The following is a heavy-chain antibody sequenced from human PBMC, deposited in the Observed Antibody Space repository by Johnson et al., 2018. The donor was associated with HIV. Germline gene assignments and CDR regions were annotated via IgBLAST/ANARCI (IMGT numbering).Heavy chain of an antibody. CDR2: IRYDGSNK. CDR3: ARDPSRGPRIRPRTLGAFDI. V-gene: IGHV3-30*02. J-gene: IGHJ3*02. D-gene: IGHD1-14*01. Sequence: QVQMVESGGGVVQPGRSLRLSCAASGFTFSSYGMHWVRQAPGKGLEWVAFIRYDGSNKYYADSVKGRFTISRDNSKNTLYLQMNSLRAEDTAVYYCARDPSRGPRIRPRTLGAFDIWGQGTRVTVSS. CDR1: GFTFSSYG.